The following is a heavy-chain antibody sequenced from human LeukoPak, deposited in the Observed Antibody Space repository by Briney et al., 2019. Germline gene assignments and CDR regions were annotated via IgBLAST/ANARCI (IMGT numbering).Heavy chain of an antibody. CDR1: GGTFSSYA. CDR2: IIPIFGTA. V-gene: IGHV1-69*13. Sequence: SVKVSCKASGGTFSSYAISWVRQVPGQGLEWMGGIIPIFGTANYAQKFQGRVTITADESTSTAYMELSSLRSEDTAVYYCARGLEMATTYYYGMDVWGQGTTVTVSS. J-gene: IGHJ6*02. CDR3: ARGLEMATTYYYGMDV. D-gene: IGHD5-24*01.